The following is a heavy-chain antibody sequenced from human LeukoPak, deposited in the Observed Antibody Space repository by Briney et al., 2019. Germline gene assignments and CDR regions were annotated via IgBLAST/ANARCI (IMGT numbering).Heavy chain of an antibody. CDR3: ARADCSSTSCLNAFDI. CDR2: INPNSGGT. D-gene: IGHD2-2*01. Sequence: ASAKVSCKASGYTFTGYYMHWVRQAPGQGLEWMGRINPNSGGTNYAQKFQGRVTMTRDTSISTAYMELSRLRSDDTAVYYCARADCSSTSCLNAFDIWGQGTMVTVSS. V-gene: IGHV1-2*06. CDR1: GYTFTGYY. J-gene: IGHJ3*02.